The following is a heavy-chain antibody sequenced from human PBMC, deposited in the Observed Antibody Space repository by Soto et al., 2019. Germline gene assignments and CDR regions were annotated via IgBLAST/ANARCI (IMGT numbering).Heavy chain of an antibody. CDR2: IWYDGSNK. Sequence: PVGSLRLSCAASGFTFSSYGMHWVRQAPGKGLEWVAVIWYDGSNKYYADSVKGRFTISRDNSKNTLYLQMNSLRAEDTAVYYCARDRDRYFDWLVEYGMDVWGQGTTVTVS. CDR1: GFTFSSYG. V-gene: IGHV3-33*01. CDR3: ARDRDRYFDWLVEYGMDV. J-gene: IGHJ6*02. D-gene: IGHD3-9*01.